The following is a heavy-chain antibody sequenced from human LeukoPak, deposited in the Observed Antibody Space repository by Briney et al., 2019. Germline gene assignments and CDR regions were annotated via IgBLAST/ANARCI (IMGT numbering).Heavy chain of an antibody. CDR1: GGSISSYC. Sequence: SETLSLTCTVSGGSISSYCWSWIRQPAGKGLEWIGRIYTSGSTNYNPSLKSRATMSVDASKNQFSLKLSSVTAADTAVYYCARCAYCSGTSCCLGAFDYWGQGTLVTGSS. V-gene: IGHV4-4*07. J-gene: IGHJ4*02. CDR3: ARCAYCSGTSCCLGAFDY. CDR2: IYTSGST. D-gene: IGHD2-2*01.